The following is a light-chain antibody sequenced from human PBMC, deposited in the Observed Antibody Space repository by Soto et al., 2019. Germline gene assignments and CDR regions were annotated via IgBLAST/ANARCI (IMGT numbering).Light chain of an antibody. Sequence: EIVLTQSPGTLSLSPGERATLSCRASQSVSSSYLAWYQQKPGQAPRLLIYGASSRATGIPDRFSGSGSGTDLTLTISRLEPEDFAVYYCQQYGSSALFTFGHGTKVDIK. CDR3: QQYGSSALFT. CDR1: QSVSSSY. J-gene: IGKJ3*01. V-gene: IGKV3-20*01. CDR2: GAS.